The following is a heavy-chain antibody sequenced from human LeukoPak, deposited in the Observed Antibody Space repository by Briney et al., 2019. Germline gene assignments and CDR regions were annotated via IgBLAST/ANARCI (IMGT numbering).Heavy chain of an antibody. Sequence: GGSLRLSCAASGFTLSSYAMSWVRQAPGKGLEGVSAISGSGGSTYYADAVKVRLTISRDNSKNTLYLQMNSLRAEDTAVYYCAKELTSSSYMGYWGQGTLVTVSS. V-gene: IGHV3-23*01. CDR3: AKELTSSSYMGY. CDR2: ISGSGGST. J-gene: IGHJ4*02. D-gene: IGHD6-13*01. CDR1: GFTLSSYA.